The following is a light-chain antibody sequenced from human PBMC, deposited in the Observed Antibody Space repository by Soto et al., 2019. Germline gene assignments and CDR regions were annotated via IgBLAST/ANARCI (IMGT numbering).Light chain of an antibody. Sequence: TQARSTVSGSVGDRVIITWGASQSISGWLAWYQQKPGQAPRLLISGTYTRATGIPDRFSGRGSGTDFSLTISRLEPGDFAVYYCQHYGDSLSITFGQGTRLEIK. CDR1: QSISGW. CDR3: QHYGDSLSIT. J-gene: IGKJ5*01. CDR2: GTY. V-gene: IGKV3-20*01.